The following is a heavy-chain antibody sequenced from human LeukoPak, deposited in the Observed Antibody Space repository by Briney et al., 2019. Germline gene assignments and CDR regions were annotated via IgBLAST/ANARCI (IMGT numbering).Heavy chain of an antibody. CDR1: GFTFSSYD. V-gene: IGHV3-30-3*01. J-gene: IGHJ2*01. Sequence: GVSLRLSCAASGFTFSSYDMHWVRQAPGKGLEWVAVISYDGNNKYYADSVKGRFTISRDNSKKTLYLQMNSLRAEDTAVYYCARDGYNEEDWFFDLWGRGILVTVSS. CDR2: ISYDGNNK. D-gene: IGHD5-24*01. CDR3: ARDGYNEEDWFFDL.